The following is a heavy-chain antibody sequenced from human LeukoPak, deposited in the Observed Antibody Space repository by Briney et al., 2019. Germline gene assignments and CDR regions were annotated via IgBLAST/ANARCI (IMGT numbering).Heavy chain of an antibody. Sequence: SETLSLTCALSRGSFSGFFWTWVRQPPGKGLEWIGDITPRGSTNYNPSLRSRVTMSVDTPTNQVSLNLNSVTTADTAVYYCAASGGYSSTWSLWGQGALVTVSS. CDR1: RGSFSGFF. V-gene: IGHV4-34*01. CDR2: ITPRGST. CDR3: AASGGYSSTWSL. D-gene: IGHD6-13*01. J-gene: IGHJ4*02.